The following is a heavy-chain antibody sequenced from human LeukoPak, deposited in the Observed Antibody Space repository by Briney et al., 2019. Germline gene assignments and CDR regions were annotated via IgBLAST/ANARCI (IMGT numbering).Heavy chain of an antibody. J-gene: IGHJ4*02. V-gene: IGHV4-34*01. CDR3: ARVHSSSWQPLYYFDY. CDR1: GGSFSGYY. Sequence: SETLSLTCAVYGGSFSGYYWSWIRQPPGKGLEWIGEINHSGSTNYSPSLKSRVTISVDTSKNQFSLKLSSVTAADTAVYYCARVHSSSWQPLYYFDYWGQGTLVTVSS. CDR2: INHSGST. D-gene: IGHD6-13*01.